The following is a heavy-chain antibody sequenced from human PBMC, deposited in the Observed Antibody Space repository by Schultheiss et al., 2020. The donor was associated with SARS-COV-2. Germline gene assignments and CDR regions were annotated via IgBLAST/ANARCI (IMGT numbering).Heavy chain of an antibody. V-gene: IGHV3-11*06. CDR1: GFTFSDYY. CDR3: ASSYDAKPVPFDL. Sequence: GGSLRLSCAASGFTFSDYYMSWIRQAPGKGLEWVSYISSSSSYIYYADSVKGRFTISRDNAKNSLYLQMNSLRAEDTAVYYCASSYDAKPVPFDLWGQGTLLTVSS. J-gene: IGHJ4*02. CDR2: ISSSSSYI. D-gene: IGHD2-8*01.